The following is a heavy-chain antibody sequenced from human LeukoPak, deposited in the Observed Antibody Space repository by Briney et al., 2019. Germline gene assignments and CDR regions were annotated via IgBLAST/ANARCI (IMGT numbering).Heavy chain of an antibody. Sequence: GGSLRLSCAASGFTFSSYAMSWVRQAPGKGLEWVSAISGSGGNTYYADSVKGRFTISRDNSKNTLYLQMNSLRAEDTAVYYCAKDHSDDFWSGYSNDAFDIWGQGTMVTASS. CDR2: ISGSGGNT. D-gene: IGHD3-3*01. V-gene: IGHV3-23*01. CDR1: GFTFSSYA. CDR3: AKDHSDDFWSGYSNDAFDI. J-gene: IGHJ3*02.